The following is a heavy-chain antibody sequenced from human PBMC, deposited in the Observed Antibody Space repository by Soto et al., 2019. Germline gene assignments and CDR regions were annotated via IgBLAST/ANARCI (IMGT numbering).Heavy chain of an antibody. CDR3: ARGGHIAVVTDSFDY. V-gene: IGHV1-46*02. D-gene: IGHD2-21*02. Sequence: ASVKVSCKPSGYTLNTYYLDWVRQAPGQGLEWMGIIHPSGGGSTYAQKFLGRVTMTRDTSTSTVFMELSSLRSADTAVYYCARGGHIAVVTDSFDYWGQGTLLTVSS. CDR2: IHPSGGGS. CDR1: GYTLNTYY. J-gene: IGHJ4*02.